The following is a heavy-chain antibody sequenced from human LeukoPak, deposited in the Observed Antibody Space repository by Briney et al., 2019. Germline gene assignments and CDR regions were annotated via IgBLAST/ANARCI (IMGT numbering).Heavy chain of an antibody. V-gene: IGHV1-2*02. J-gene: IGHJ5*02. CDR2: INPNSGGT. Sequence: ASVKVSCKASGYTFTDYYMHWVRQAPGQGLEWMGWINPNSGGTNYAQKFQGRVTMTRDTSISTAYMELSRLRSDDTAVYYCARDKSKITMVRGVLSASGYWFDPWGQGTLVTVSS. CDR3: ARDKSKITMVRGVLSASGYWFDP. D-gene: IGHD3-10*01. CDR1: GYTFTDYY.